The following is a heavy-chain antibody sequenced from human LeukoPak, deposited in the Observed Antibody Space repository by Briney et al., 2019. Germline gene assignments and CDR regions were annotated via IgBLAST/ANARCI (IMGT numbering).Heavy chain of an antibody. CDR3: ARRRGYAGWFDP. J-gene: IGHJ5*02. V-gene: IGHV4-61*02. Sequence: PSQTLSLTCTVSGDSISSDDYYWSWIRQPAGKGLEWIGRFSASGNSNYNPSLKSRVTISVDTSKNQFSLKLSSVTAADTAVYYCARRRGYAGWFDPWGQGTLVTVSS. CDR1: GDSISSDDYY. CDR2: FSASGNS. D-gene: IGHD2-2*01.